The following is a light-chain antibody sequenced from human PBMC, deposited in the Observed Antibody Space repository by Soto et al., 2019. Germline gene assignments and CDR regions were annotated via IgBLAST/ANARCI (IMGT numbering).Light chain of an antibody. Sequence: NFMLTQPHSVSESPGKTVTISCTRSSGDINSNYVKWYQQRPGSAPTIVIYEDNQRPSGVPDRFSGSIDSSSKSASLIISGLQIEDEADYYCQSHDSNNNGVFGGGTQLTVL. CDR2: EDN. CDR1: SGDINSNY. CDR3: QSHDSNNNGV. J-gene: IGLJ3*02. V-gene: IGLV6-57*04.